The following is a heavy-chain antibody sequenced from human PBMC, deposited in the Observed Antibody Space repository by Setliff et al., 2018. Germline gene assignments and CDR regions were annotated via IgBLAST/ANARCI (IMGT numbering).Heavy chain of an antibody. CDR1: GGSVSNSGFF. CDR3: GRGFSRIEGWGNWFDP. CDR2: IYDSGSS. J-gene: IGHJ5*02. V-gene: IGHV4-39*01. Sequence: KPSETLSLTCTVSGGSVSNSGFFWGWLRQAPGKGLEWIGKIYDSGSSNYNASLKSRRIITRDTSKNQISLKLTSVTAADTAVYYCGRGFSRIEGWGNWFDPWGQGILVTVSS. D-gene: IGHD2-15*01.